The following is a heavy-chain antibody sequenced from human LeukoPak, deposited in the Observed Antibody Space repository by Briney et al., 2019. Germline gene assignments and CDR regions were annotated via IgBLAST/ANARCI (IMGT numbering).Heavy chain of an antibody. J-gene: IGHJ4*02. CDR3: ASKGVTTENYFDY. V-gene: IGHV4-59*01. D-gene: IGHD4-11*01. CDR1: GGSISSYY. CDR2: IYYSGST. Sequence: PSETLSLTCTVSGGSISSYYWRWIRQPPGKGLEWVGYIYYSGSTNYNPSPKSRVNKSVDTSKNQFSLKLSSVTAADTAVYYCASKGVTTENYFDYWGQGTLVTVSS.